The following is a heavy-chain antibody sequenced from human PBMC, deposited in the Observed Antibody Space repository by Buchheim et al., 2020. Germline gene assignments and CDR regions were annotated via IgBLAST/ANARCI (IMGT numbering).Heavy chain of an antibody. Sequence: QVQLVQSGAEVKKPGSSVKVSCKASGGTLKNYGIHWVRQAPGQGLEWMGGTIPILGTADYAQKFQGRVTISADGSTHTAYMDLTSLTSEDTAVYYCAGDYSVDTGLDVWGRETT. CDR1: GGTLKNYG. J-gene: IGHJ6*02. D-gene: IGHD5-18*01. CDR3: AGDYSVDTGLDV. CDR2: TIPILGTA. V-gene: IGHV1-69*01.